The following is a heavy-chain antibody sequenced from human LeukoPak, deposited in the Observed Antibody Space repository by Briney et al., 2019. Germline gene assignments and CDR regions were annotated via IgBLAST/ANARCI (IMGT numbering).Heavy chain of an antibody. J-gene: IGHJ5*02. D-gene: IGHD6-13*01. Sequence: ASVKVSCKASGYTFTSYGISWVRQAPGQGLEWMGWISVYNGNTNCAQKLQGRVSMTTDTSTSTAYMELRSLRSDDTAVYYCARDRQQLVLGWFDPWGQGTLVTVPS. CDR2: ISVYNGNT. CDR1: GYTFTSYG. V-gene: IGHV1-18*01. CDR3: ARDRQQLVLGWFDP.